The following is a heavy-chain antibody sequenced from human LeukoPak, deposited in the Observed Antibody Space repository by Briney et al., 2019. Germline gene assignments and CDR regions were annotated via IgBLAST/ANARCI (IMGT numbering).Heavy chain of an antibody. J-gene: IGHJ4*02. Sequence: PGGSLRLSCAASGLIFDVYAMHWVRQAPGKGLEWVSGITRSNNEIVHADSVKGRFTISRDNAKNSLYLQMNSLRTEDTAVYYCAKSLRNGSGWASDYWGQGTLVTVSS. CDR3: AKSLRNGSGWASDY. D-gene: IGHD6-19*01. V-gene: IGHV3-9*01. CDR1: GLIFDVYA. CDR2: ITRSNNEI.